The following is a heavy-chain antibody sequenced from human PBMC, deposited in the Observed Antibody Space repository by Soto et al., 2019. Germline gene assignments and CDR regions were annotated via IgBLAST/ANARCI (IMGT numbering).Heavy chain of an antibody. D-gene: IGHD3-22*01. Sequence: QVQLVESGGGVVQPGRSLRLSCAASGFTFSSYAMHWVRQAPGKGLEWVAVISYDGSNKYYADSVKGRFTISRDNSKNTLHLQMNSLRAEDTAVYYCARVGTMTVPPIWGQGTMVTVSS. CDR2: ISYDGSNK. CDR1: GFTFSSYA. V-gene: IGHV3-30-3*01. J-gene: IGHJ3*02. CDR3: ARVGTMTVPPI.